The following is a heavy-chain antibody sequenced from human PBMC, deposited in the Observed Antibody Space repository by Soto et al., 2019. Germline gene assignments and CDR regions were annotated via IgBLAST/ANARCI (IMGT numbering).Heavy chain of an antibody. Sequence: EVQLVESGGGLVKPGGSLRLSCAASGFTFRSFSMNWVRQAPGEGLEWVSSISSSSNYMYYADSLKGRFTISRDNAKGSLFLQMHSLRAEDTAVYYCARASSSGSYFDYWGQGTLVTVSS. CDR2: ISSSSNYM. D-gene: IGHD6-6*01. J-gene: IGHJ4*02. CDR3: ARASSSGSYFDY. V-gene: IGHV3-21*01. CDR1: GFTFRSFS.